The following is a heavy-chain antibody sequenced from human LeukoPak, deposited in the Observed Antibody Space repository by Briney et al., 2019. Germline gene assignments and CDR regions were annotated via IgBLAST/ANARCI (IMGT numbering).Heavy chain of an antibody. CDR1: GFTFSDYY. V-gene: IGHV3-11*04. CDR3: AREGYDFWSGYSAARGYFDY. Sequence: PGGSLRLSCAASGFTFSDYYMSWIRQAPGKGLEWVSYISSSGSTIYYADSVKGRFTISRDNAKNSLYLQMNSLRAEDTAVYYCAREGYDFWSGYSAARGYFDYWGQGTLVTVSS. CDR2: ISSSGSTI. D-gene: IGHD3-3*01. J-gene: IGHJ4*02.